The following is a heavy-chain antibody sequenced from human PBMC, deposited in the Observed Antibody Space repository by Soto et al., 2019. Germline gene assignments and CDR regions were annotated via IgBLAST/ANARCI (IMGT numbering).Heavy chain of an antibody. CDR3: ARVAIPLIRGLKVDFYSMDV. CDR1: GYTFNNYG. V-gene: IGHV1-18*01. Sequence: QLVQSGGEVKEPGASVQVSCKASGYTFNNYGITWVRQAPGQGLEWLGWISVYNGNKNYAKKVQGTVSLTAATSTRTAHMELRSLPSDDTAVYFCARVAIPLIRGLKVDFYSMDVWGQGTTVTVSS. J-gene: IGHJ6*02. D-gene: IGHD3-10*01. CDR2: ISVYNGNK.